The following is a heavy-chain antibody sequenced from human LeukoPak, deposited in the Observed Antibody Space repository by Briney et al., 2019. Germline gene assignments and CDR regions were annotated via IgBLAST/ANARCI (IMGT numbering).Heavy chain of an antibody. Sequence: PGESLKISCKGSGYSFTSYWIGWVRQMPGKGLEWMGIIYPGDSDTRYSPSFQGQVTISADKSISTAYLQWSSLKASDTAMYYCARRVYSATLVSPFDYWGQGTLVTVSS. J-gene: IGHJ4*02. V-gene: IGHV5-51*01. D-gene: IGHD5-18*01. CDR2: IYPGDSDT. CDR1: GYSFTSYW. CDR3: ARRVYSATLVSPFDY.